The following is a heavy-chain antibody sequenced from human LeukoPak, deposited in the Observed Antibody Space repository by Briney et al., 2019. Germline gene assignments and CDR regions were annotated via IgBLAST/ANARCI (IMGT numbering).Heavy chain of an antibody. CDR3: ARDGPRIYCTSTTCYEYYLDY. D-gene: IGHD2-2*01. CDR1: GFTFSSYA. V-gene: IGHV3-30-3*01. Sequence: GGSLRLSCAGSGFTFSSYAMHWVRQAPGKGLEWVAIISYDGSYKYYADSVKGRFTVSRDNSKNTLYLQMNSLRAEDTAVYYCARDGPRIYCTSTTCYEYYLDYWGQGTLVAVSS. J-gene: IGHJ4*02. CDR2: ISYDGSYK.